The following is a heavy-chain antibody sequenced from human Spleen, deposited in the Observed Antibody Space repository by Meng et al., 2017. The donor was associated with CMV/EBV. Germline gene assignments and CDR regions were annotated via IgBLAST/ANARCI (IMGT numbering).Heavy chain of an antibody. Sequence: GGSLRLSCAASGFSFGSYGIHWVRQAPGKGLEWVAFIRYDGSNKYYADSVKGRFTISRDNSKNTLYLQMNSLRAEDTAVYYCVGLAGGSYKGNYYYYGMDVWGQGTTVTVSS. D-gene: IGHD7-27*01. J-gene: IGHJ6*02. V-gene: IGHV3-30*02. CDR1: GFSFGSYG. CDR3: VGLAGGSYKGNYYYYGMDV. CDR2: IRYDGSNK.